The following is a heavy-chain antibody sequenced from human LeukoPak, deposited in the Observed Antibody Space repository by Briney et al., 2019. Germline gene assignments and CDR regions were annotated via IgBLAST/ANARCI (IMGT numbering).Heavy chain of an antibody. CDR2: INAGNGNT. Sequence: GASVKVSCKASGYTFTSYAMHWVRQAPGQRLEWMGWINAGNGNTKYSQKFQGRVTITRDTSASTAYMELSSLRSEDTAVYYCARDQGIGLQQWVETAFDYWGQGTLVTVSS. V-gene: IGHV1-3*01. J-gene: IGHJ4*02. D-gene: IGHD5-18*01. CDR3: ARDQGIGLQQWVETAFDY. CDR1: GYTFTSYA.